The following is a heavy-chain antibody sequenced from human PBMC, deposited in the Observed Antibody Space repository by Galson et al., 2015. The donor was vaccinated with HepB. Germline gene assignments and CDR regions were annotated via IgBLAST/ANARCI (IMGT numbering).Heavy chain of an antibody. V-gene: IGHV1-2*04. Sequence: SVKVSCKASGYTFTGYYMHWVRQAPGQGLEWMGWINPNSGGTNYAQKFQGWVTMTRDTSISTAYMELSRLRSDGTAVYYCARGRWYGSSWSILYYWGQGTLVTVSS. CDR2: INPNSGGT. CDR1: GYTFTGYY. CDR3: ARGRWYGSSWSILYY. D-gene: IGHD6-13*01. J-gene: IGHJ4*02.